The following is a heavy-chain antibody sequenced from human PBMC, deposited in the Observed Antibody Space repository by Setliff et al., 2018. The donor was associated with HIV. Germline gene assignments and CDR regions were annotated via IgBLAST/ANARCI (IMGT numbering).Heavy chain of an antibody. CDR3: ASTETHYSKWFDP. CDR2: FYYRGST. CDR1: GDSITSGGYF. V-gene: IGHV4-31*03. D-gene: IGHD2-15*01. Sequence: SETLSLTCTVSGDSITSGGYFWSWIRQHPGKGLEWIGYFYYRGSTYYNPSLRSRVSISADTSKNQFSLRLNSVTAADTAVYYCASTETHYSKWFDPWGQGTLVTVSS. J-gene: IGHJ5*02.